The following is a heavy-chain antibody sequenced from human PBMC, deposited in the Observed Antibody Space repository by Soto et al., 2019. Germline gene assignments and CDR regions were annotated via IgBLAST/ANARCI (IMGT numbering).Heavy chain of an antibody. J-gene: IGHJ4*02. CDR2: MYHSGST. D-gene: IGHD2-2*01. CDR1: GGSISSGGYY. CDR3: ARVPDY. Sequence: QLQLQESGSGLVKPSQTLSLTCAVSGGSISSGGYYWSWIRQPPGKGLEWIGYMYHSGSTYYNPSRKSRVTISIDRSKNQFSLELSSVTAADTAVYYCARVPDYWGQGILVTVSS. V-gene: IGHV4-30-2*01.